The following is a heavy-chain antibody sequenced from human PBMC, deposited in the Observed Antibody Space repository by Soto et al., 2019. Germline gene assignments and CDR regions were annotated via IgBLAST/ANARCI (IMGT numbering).Heavy chain of an antibody. CDR3: ARLNVACSSTSCLHFDY. CDR2: IYPGDSDT. Sequence: ESLKISCKGSGYSFTSYWIGWVRQMPGKGLEWMGIIYPGDSDTRYSPSFQGQVTISADKSISTAYLQWSSLKASDTAMYYYARLNVACSSTSCLHFDYXGQGTLVTVSS. J-gene: IGHJ4*02. CDR1: GYSFTSYW. V-gene: IGHV5-51*01. D-gene: IGHD2-2*01.